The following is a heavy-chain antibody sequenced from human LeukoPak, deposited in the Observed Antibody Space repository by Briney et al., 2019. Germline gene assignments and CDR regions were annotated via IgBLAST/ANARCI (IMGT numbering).Heavy chain of an antibody. CDR2: ISSSSSYI. V-gene: IGHV3-21*01. CDR3: ARRSGIAVAGAFDY. CDR1: GFTFSSYS. Sequence: PGGSLRLSCAASGFTFSSYSMNWVRQAPGKGLEWVSSISSSSSYIYYADSVKGRFTVSRDNAKNSLYLQMNSLRAEDTAVYYCARRSGIAVAGAFDYWGQGTLVTVSS. J-gene: IGHJ4*02. D-gene: IGHD6-19*01.